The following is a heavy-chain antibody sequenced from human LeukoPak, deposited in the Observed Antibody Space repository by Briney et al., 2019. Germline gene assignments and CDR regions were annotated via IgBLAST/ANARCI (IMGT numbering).Heavy chain of an antibody. D-gene: IGHD6-19*01. CDR3: ARDYGGMYSSGIFDY. CDR1: GFTFSSYG. CDR2: IWYDGSNK. J-gene: IGHJ4*02. V-gene: IGHV3-33*08. Sequence: GGSLRLSCAASGFTFSSYGMHWVRQAPGKGLEWVAVIWYDGSNKYYADSVKGRFTISRDNSKNTLYLQMNSLRAEDTAVYYCARDYGGMYSSGIFDYWGQGTLVTVSS.